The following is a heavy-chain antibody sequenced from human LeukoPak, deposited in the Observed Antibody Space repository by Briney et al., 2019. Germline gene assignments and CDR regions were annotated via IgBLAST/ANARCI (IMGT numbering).Heavy chain of an antibody. V-gene: IGHV3-21*01. CDR2: ISSSSSYI. CDR3: ARGKRSGYSSGIGDY. CDR1: GFTFSSYS. Sequence: PGGSLRLSCAASGFTFSSYSMNWVRQAPGKGLEWVSSISSSSSYIYYADSVKGRFTISRDNAKNSLYLQMNSLRAEDTAVYYCARGKRSGYSSGIGDYWGQGTLVTVSS. D-gene: IGHD5-18*01. J-gene: IGHJ4*02.